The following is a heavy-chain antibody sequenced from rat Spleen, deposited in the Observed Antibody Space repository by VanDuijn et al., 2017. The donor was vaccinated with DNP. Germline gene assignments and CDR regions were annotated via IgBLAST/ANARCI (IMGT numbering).Heavy chain of an antibody. D-gene: IGHD1-4*01. J-gene: IGHJ2*01. Sequence: EVQLVESGGGLVQPGRSMKLSCAASGFTFINYDMAWVRQAPKKGLEWVATITYAGSSYYRDSVKGRFTISRDNAKSTLYLQMDSLRSEDTATYYCTTTRVSSYFDYWGQGVMVSVSS. CDR2: ITYAGSS. CDR3: TTTRVSSYFDY. V-gene: IGHV5S10*01. CDR1: GFTFINYD.